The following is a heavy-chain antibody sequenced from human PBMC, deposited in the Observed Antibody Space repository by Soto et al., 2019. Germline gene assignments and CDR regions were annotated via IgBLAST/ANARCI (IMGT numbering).Heavy chain of an antibody. Sequence: ASVKVSCKASGYTFTSYDINWVRQATGQGHEWMGWMNPNSGNTGYAQKFQGRVTMTRNTSISTAYMELSSLRSEDTAVYYCAIARYNSTWYYGFDYWGQGTLVTVSS. J-gene: IGHJ4*02. CDR1: GYTFTSYD. CDR2: MNPNSGNT. V-gene: IGHV1-8*01. CDR3: AIARYNSTWYYGFDY. D-gene: IGHD6-13*01.